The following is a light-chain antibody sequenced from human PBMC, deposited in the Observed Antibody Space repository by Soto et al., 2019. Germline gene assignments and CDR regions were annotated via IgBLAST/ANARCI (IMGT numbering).Light chain of an antibody. J-gene: IGKJ2*02. Sequence: EIVLTQSPGTLSLSPGERVTLSCRASQRVSSSYLAWYRQKPGQAPRLLIYGASTRATGIPDRVSGSVSGTDFTLTISRLEPEDFAVYYCQQYGSSPCTFGQGTKLEIK. V-gene: IGKV3-20*01. CDR1: QRVSSSY. CDR3: QQYGSSPCT. CDR2: GAS.